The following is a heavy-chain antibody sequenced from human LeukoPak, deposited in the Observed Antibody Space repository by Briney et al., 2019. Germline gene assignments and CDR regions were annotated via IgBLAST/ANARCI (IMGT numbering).Heavy chain of an antibody. Sequence: GGSLRLSCAASGFTFSSYAMSWVRQAPGKGLEWVSAISDDGGDTKYADSVKGRFTISRDNSKNTLYLQMNSLRAEDTAIYYCGKDWKLDYWGQGTLVTVSS. D-gene: IGHD1-1*01. J-gene: IGHJ4*02. CDR2: ISDDGGDT. CDR1: GFTFSSYA. V-gene: IGHV3-23*01. CDR3: GKDWKLDY.